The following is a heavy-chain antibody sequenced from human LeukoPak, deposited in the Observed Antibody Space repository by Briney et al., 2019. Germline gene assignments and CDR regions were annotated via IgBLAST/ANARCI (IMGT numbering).Heavy chain of an antibody. CDR1: GFSFSSYG. V-gene: IGHV3-30*18. CDR3: VKDRETYGDYGFDY. Sequence: PGGSLRLSCAASGFSFSSYGFHWVRQAPGKGLEWVTRILFDGSEQYYADSVKGRFTISRDNPKKTVYLQMNSLRAEDTALYYCVKDRETYGDYGFDYWGQGTLVTVSS. J-gene: IGHJ4*02. D-gene: IGHD4-17*01. CDR2: ILFDGSEQ.